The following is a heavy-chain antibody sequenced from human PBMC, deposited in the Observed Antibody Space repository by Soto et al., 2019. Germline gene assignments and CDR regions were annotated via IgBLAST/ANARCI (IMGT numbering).Heavy chain of an antibody. CDR1: GFTFSSYA. D-gene: IGHD6-13*01. J-gene: IGHJ4*02. Sequence: QVQLVESGGGVVQPGRSLRLSCAASGFTFSSYAMHWVRQAPGKGLEGVAVISYDGSNKYYADSVKGRFTISRDNSKNTLYLQINSLRAEDTAVYYCASVAWEYSSSWWDFDYWGQGTLVTVSS. V-gene: IGHV3-30-3*01. CDR3: ASVAWEYSSSWWDFDY. CDR2: ISYDGSNK.